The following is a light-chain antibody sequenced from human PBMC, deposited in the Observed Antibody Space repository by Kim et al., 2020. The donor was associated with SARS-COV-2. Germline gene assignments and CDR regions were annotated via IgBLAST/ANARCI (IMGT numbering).Light chain of an antibody. Sequence: SVSPGEGATLSCRASQSVRNNVAWYQQKPGQSPRLLIYGASTRATGIPARFSGSGSGTDFTLTISSLQAEDVAVYYCQEYLIPPYSFGQGTKLEI. CDR2: GAS. CDR3: QEYLIPPYS. CDR1: QSVRNN. J-gene: IGKJ2*03. V-gene: IGKV3-15*01.